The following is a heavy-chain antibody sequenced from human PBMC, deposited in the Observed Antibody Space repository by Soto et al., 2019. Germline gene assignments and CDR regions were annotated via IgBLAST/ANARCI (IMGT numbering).Heavy chain of an antibody. V-gene: IGHV1-8*02. CDR1: GYDFSAYD. J-gene: IGHJ6*02. Sequence: ASVKVSCKASGYDFSAYDINWVRQASGQGLEWMGWMNPINGATGSARRFQGRVSMTRNTATGTAYLELTSLRSDDTAVYYCGRGPSPRAPAGGTPYYYAMDVWGQGTTVTVS. CDR3: GRGPSPRAPAGGTPYYYAMDV. D-gene: IGHD6-13*01. CDR2: MNPINGAT.